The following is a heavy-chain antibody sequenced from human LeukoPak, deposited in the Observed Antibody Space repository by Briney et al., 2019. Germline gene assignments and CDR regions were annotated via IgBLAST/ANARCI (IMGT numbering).Heavy chain of an antibody. D-gene: IGHD3-22*01. CDR2: IIPIFGTA. J-gene: IGHJ3*02. CDR1: GGTFSSYA. V-gene: IGHV1-69*01. Sequence: SVKVSCKASGGTFSSYAISWVRQAPGQGLEWMGGIIPIFGTANYAQKFQGRDTITADESTSTAYMELSSLRSEDTAVYYCASPYYYDSSGPSAFDIWGQGTLVTVSS. CDR3: ASPYYYDSSGPSAFDI.